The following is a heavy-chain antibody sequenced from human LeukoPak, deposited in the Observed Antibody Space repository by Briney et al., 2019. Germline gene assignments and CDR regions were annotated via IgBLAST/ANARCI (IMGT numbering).Heavy chain of an antibody. CDR1: GYTFTSYA. D-gene: IGHD3-10*01. CDR2: INAGNGNT. CDR3: ARVHGSGRHAYYFDY. J-gene: IGHJ4*02. V-gene: IGHV1-3*01. Sequence: ASVKVSCKASGYTFTSYAMHWVRQAPGQRLEWMGWINAGNGNTKYSQKFQGRVTITRDTSASTAYMELSSLRSEDTAVYYCARVHGSGRHAYYFDYWGQGTLVTVSS.